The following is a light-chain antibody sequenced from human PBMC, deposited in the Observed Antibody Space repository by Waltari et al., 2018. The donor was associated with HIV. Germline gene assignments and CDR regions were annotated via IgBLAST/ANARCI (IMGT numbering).Light chain of an antibody. J-gene: IGKJ1*01. Sequence: EILMTQSPATLYVSPGERATLSCSASQSVNSNLAWYPQKPGQTPRLLIYGTSTRATDIPARFSGSGSGTEFTLTISSLQSEDVAVYYCHHYNNWRETFGQGTKVEIK. CDR2: GTS. CDR3: HHYNNWRET. CDR1: QSVNSN. V-gene: IGKV3-15*01.